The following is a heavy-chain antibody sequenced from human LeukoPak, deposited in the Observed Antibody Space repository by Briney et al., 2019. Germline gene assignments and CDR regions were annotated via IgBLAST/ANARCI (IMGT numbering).Heavy chain of an antibody. V-gene: IGHV3-7*01. Sequence: GGSLRLSCAASGFTFSSYWMSWVRQAPAKGLEWVANIKQDGSEKYYVDSVKGRFTISRDNAKNSLYLQMNSQRAEDTAVYYCARNGPGITIFGVVYYYYYYMDVWGKGTTVTVSS. CDR1: GFTFSSYW. D-gene: IGHD3-3*01. CDR3: ARNGPGITIFGVVYYYYYYMDV. J-gene: IGHJ6*03. CDR2: IKQDGSEK.